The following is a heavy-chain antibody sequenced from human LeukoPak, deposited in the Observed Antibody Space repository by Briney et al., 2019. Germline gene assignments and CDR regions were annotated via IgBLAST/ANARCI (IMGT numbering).Heavy chain of an antibody. CDR2: TYYRSKWYN. Sequence: SQTLSLTCAISGDSVSSNSAAWNWIRQSPSRGLEWLGRTYYRSKWYNDYAVSVKSRITINPDTSKNQFSLQLNSVTPEDTAVYYCARDRATKGYSSSWDAALWDYWGQGTLVTVSS. J-gene: IGHJ4*02. V-gene: IGHV6-1*01. CDR3: ARDRATKGYSSSWDAALWDY. D-gene: IGHD6-13*01. CDR1: GDSVSSNSAA.